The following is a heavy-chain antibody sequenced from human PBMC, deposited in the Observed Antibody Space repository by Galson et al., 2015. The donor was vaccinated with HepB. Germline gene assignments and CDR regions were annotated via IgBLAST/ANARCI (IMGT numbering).Heavy chain of an antibody. CDR2: MNTNTGKP. CDR3: ARSPLRFLDWLPYYDYYYMDV. D-gene: IGHD3-3*01. V-gene: IGHV7-4-1*02. J-gene: IGHJ6*03. Sequence: SVKVSCKASGYTFTDYVVNWVRQAPGQGLEWMGWMNTNTGKPTYAPGFAGRFVFSLDTSVITAYLQISSLETDDTAVYYCARSPLRFLDWLPYYDYYYMDVWGEGTTVTVSS. CDR1: GYTFTDYV.